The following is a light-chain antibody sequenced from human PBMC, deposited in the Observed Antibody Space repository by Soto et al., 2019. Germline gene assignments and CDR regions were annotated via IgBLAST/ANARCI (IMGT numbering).Light chain of an antibody. CDR2: LGS. CDR3: MQALETPT. Sequence: DIVMTQSPLYLPVIPGEPASISCRSGQSLLHTNGYTYLDWYLQKPGQSPQLLLYLGSNRAPGVPDRFSGSGSGTDFTLKISRVEAEDVGVFYCMQALETPTFGQGTKVDSK. CDR1: QSLLHTNGYTY. J-gene: IGKJ1*01. V-gene: IGKV2-28*01.